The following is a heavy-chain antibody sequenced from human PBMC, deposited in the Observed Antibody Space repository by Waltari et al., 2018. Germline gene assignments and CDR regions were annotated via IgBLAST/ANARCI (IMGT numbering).Heavy chain of an antibody. CDR2: IRSSSSYI. CDR1: GFTFSSYS. D-gene: IGHD3-22*01. CDR3: ARDHYYDSSGYYLDY. Sequence: EVQLVESGGGLVKPGGSLRLSCAASGFTFSSYSMNWVRQAPGKGLEWVSSIRSSSSYIYYADSVKGRFTISRDNAKNSLYLQMNSLRAEDTAVYYCARDHYYDSSGYYLDYWGQGTLVTVSS. J-gene: IGHJ4*02. V-gene: IGHV3-21*01.